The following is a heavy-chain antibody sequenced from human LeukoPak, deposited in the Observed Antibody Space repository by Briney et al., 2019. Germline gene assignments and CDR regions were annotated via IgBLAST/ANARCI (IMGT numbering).Heavy chain of an antibody. Sequence: ASVKVSCKAPGGTFSSYAISWVRQAPGQGLEWMGGIIPIYGTANYAQKFQGRVTITADESTSTAYMELSSLRSEDTAVYYCARADSSGYYLENWFDPWGQGTLVTVSS. CDR3: ARADSSGYYLENWFDP. J-gene: IGHJ5*02. CDR1: GGTFSSYA. V-gene: IGHV1-69*13. CDR2: IIPIYGTA. D-gene: IGHD3-22*01.